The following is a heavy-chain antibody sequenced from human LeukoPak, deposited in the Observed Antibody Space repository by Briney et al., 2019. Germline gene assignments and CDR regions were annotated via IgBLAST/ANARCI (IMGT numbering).Heavy chain of an antibody. CDR2: LSTSGSNT. CDR1: GFTFSSYA. CDR3: AKGDGGSYRMDV. Sequence: PGGSLRLSCAASGFTFSSYAMSWLRQAPGKGLEWVSTLSTSGSNTYYADSVKGRFTISRDNSKNTMYLHMNSLRAEDTAIYYCAKGDGGSYRMDVWGQGTTVTVSS. J-gene: IGHJ6*02. V-gene: IGHV3-23*01. D-gene: IGHD1-26*01.